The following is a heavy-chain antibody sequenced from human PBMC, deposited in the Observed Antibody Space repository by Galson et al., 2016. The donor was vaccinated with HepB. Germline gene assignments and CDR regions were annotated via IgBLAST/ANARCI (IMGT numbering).Heavy chain of an antibody. D-gene: IGHD3-10*01. V-gene: IGHV3-23*01. CDR3: VRVRGSGRPFYFQY. CDR2: ISPSGGVA. Sequence: LRLSCAASGFTFSSDVMSWVRQAPGKGLEWVSDISPSGGVAYYADSVEGRFTTSRDNSRNTLYLEMDRLRVEDTALYYCVRVRGSGRPFYFQYWGQGTLVTVSS. J-gene: IGHJ4*02. CDR1: GFTFSSDV.